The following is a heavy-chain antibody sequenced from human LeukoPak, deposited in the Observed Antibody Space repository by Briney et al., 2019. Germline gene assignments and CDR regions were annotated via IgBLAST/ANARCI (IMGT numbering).Heavy chain of an antibody. V-gene: IGHV1-46*01. D-gene: IGHD4-17*01. J-gene: IGHJ3*02. CDR1: GYTFTNYY. Sequence: ASVKVSCKASGYTFTNYYIHWVRQAPGQGLEWMGLINPGGDNTDYAQNFQGRVTMTRDTSTSTVYMGLSSLRSEDTAVYYCARERPTVTTDYDAFDIWGQGTMVTVSS. CDR3: ARERPTVTTDYDAFDI. CDR2: INPGGDNT.